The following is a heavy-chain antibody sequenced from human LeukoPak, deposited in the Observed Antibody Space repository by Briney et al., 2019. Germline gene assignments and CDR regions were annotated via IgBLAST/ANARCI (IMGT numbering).Heavy chain of an antibody. J-gene: IGHJ6*02. CDR2: ISYDGTNK. Sequence: PGGSLRLSCAASGFTFSHYTIHWVRQAPGKGLQWVTAISYDGTNKYYADSVKGRFTISRDNPKNTVFLEMNSLRPEDTAIYYCARDRIYYYYNAMDVWGQGTTVTVSS. CDR1: GFTFSHYT. V-gene: IGHV3-30-3*01. D-gene: IGHD2-21*01. CDR3: ARDRIYYYYNAMDV.